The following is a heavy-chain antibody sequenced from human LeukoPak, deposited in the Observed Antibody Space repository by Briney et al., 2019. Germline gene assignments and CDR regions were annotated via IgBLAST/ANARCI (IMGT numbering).Heavy chain of an antibody. D-gene: IGHD3-10*01. V-gene: IGHV3-64D*06. CDR1: RFTFSNFI. CDR3: VRGLYGLGGDY. Sequence: PGGSLRLSCLASRFTFSNFIMHWVRQAPGKGLQFVSGITSDGGSIAYADSVRGRFTITRDNSKNTLYLRMTDLRVDGTALYYCVRGLYGLGGDYWVRGPLV. J-gene: IGHJ4*02. CDR2: ITSDGGSI.